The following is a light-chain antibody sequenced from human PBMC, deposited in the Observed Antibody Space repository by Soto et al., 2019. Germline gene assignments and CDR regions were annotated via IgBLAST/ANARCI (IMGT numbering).Light chain of an antibody. CDR3: CAYAGDTTYV. Sequence: QSALTQPASVSGSPGQSITISCTGTSSDVGSYNLVSWYQQHPGEVPKLMIYEGNKRPSGVSIRFSGSRSGNTASLTISGLQTEDEADYYCCAYAGDTTYVSGTGTKVTV. J-gene: IGLJ1*01. CDR2: EGN. CDR1: SSDVGSYNL. V-gene: IGLV2-23*01.